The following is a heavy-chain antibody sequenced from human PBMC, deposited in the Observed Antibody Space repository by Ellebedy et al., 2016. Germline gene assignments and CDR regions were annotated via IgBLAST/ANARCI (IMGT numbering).Heavy chain of an antibody. V-gene: IGHV1-69*13. J-gene: IGHJ6*02. CDR2: IIPIFGTA. CDR3: ARDLGTTVNAAEGMDV. Sequence: ASVKVSCKASGGTFSSYAISWVRQAPGQGLEWMGGIIPIFGTANYAQKFQGRVTITADESTSTAYMELSSLRSEDTAVYYCARDLGTTVNAAEGMDVWGQGTTVTVSS. CDR1: GGTFSSYA. D-gene: IGHD4-17*01.